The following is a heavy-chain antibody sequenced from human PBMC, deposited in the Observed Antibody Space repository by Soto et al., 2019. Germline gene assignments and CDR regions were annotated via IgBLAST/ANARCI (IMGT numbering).Heavy chain of an antibody. CDR2: ISYDGKIK. J-gene: IGHJ4*02. CDR1: GSTPITFG. V-gene: IGHV3-30*18. Sequence: QVQLVESGGGVVQPGRSLRLSCAASGSTPITFGIHWVRQAPGKGLEWVAAISYDGKIKKYADSVKGRFAISRDKSDNTLYLQMNSLTSEDTAVYYCAEGQSRDIVFTFVSWSQGTLVTASS. D-gene: IGHD5-12*01. CDR3: AEGQSRDIVFTFVS.